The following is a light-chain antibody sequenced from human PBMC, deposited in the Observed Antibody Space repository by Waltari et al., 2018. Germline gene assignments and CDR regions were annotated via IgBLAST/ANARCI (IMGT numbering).Light chain of an antibody. CDR2: GAS. CDR3: QHYLRLPVS. J-gene: IGKJ1*01. CDR1: QSVGQT. V-gene: IGKV3-20*01. Sequence: EIVLTQSPGTLSLSPGERATLSYSASQSVGQTLAWYQQRPGQAPRLLIYGASNMAACIPDRFAGSGSGTDFSLTINRLEPEDFAVYYCQHYLRLPVSFGQGTKVEIK.